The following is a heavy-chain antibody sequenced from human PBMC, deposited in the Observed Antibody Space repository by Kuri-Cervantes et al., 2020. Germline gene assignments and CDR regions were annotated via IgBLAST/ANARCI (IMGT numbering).Heavy chain of an antibody. CDR2: IYYSGST. J-gene: IGHJ2*01. D-gene: IGHD1-14*01. CDR3: ARDPEDLPFWYFDL. V-gene: IGHV4-39*07. CDR1: GGSISSSSYY. Sequence: GSLRLSCTVSGGSISSSSYYWGWIRQPPGKGLEWIGSIYYSGSTYYNPSLKSRVTISVDTSKNQFSLKLTSVTAADTAVYYCARDPEDLPFWYFDLWGRGALVTVSS.